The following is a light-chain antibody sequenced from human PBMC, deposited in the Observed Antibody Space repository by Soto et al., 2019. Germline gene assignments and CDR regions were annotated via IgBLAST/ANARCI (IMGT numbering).Light chain of an antibody. J-gene: IGKJ4*01. CDR3: QKFNAVPT. V-gene: IGKV1-27*01. CDR1: QAINNY. CDR2: AAS. Sequence: DIQMTQSPSSLSASVGDRVTITCRASQAINNYLAWYQQKPGKVHTLLISAASTLQSGVPSRFSGSGSGTDFTLTISSLQPEDVATYYCQKFNAVPTFGGGTKVEI.